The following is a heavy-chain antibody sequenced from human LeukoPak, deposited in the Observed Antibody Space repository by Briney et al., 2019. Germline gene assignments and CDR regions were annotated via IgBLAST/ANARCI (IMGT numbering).Heavy chain of an antibody. CDR2: ISSSGSTI. D-gene: IGHD3-22*01. CDR3: ARAGYYDSSGYYGSDAFDI. V-gene: IGHV3-48*03. CDR1: GFTFSSYE. J-gene: IGHJ3*02. Sequence: GGSLRLSCAASGFTFSSYEMNWVRQAPGKGLEWVSYISSSGSTIYYADSVKGRFTISRDNAKNSLYLQMNSLRAEDTAVYYCARAGYYDSSGYYGSDAFDIWGQGTMVTVSS.